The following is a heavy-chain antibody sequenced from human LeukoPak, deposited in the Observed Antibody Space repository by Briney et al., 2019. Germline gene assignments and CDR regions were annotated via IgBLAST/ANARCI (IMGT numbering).Heavy chain of an antibody. CDR1: GYTFTGYY. CDR3: ARNHYYYSSGYHPDAFDI. J-gene: IGHJ3*02. D-gene: IGHD3-22*01. CDR2: INPNSGGT. V-gene: IGHV1-2*02. Sequence: ASVKVSCKASGYTFTGYYMHWVRQAPGQGLEWMGWINPNSGGTNYAQKFQGRVTMTRDTYSSTAYMELSRLRSDDTAVYYCARNHYYYSSGYHPDAFDIWGQGTMVTVSS.